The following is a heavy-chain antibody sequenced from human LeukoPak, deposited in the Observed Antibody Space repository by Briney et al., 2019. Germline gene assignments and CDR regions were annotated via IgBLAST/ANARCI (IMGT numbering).Heavy chain of an antibody. D-gene: IGHD5-24*01. Sequence: GGSLRLSCEVSGLIFRSFWMSWVRQAPGKGLEWVANINQEGSEKYFVDSVRGRFTISRDNAKNSLHLQMNTLTAEDMAVYYCARERDGRFFDYWGQGALVTVSS. CDR1: GLIFRSFW. CDR2: INQEGSEK. V-gene: IGHV3-7*01. J-gene: IGHJ4*02. CDR3: ARERDGRFFDY.